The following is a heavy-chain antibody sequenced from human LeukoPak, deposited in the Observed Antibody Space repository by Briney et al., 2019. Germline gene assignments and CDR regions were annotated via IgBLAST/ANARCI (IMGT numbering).Heavy chain of an antibody. CDR1: GGSTSTGDYY. D-gene: IGHD3-10*01. J-gene: IGHJ4*02. V-gene: IGHV4-61*02. CDR2: IYTSGST. Sequence: PSETLSLTCIVSGGSTSTGDYYCSWIRQPAGKGLEWIGRIYTSGSTNYNPSLKSRVTMSVDTSQNQFSLKLSSVTAADTAVYYCARVPRYYGSGSYSCFDYWGQGTLVTVSS. CDR3: ARVPRYYGSGSYSCFDY.